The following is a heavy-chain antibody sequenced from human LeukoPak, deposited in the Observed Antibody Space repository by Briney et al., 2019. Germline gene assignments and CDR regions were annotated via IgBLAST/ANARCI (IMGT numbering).Heavy chain of an antibody. CDR3: ARDLRDTAMANYYYYYMDV. CDR1: GGSFSGYY. CDR2: INHSGST. V-gene: IGHV4-34*01. J-gene: IGHJ6*03. D-gene: IGHD5-18*01. Sequence: SSETLSLTCAVYGGSFSGYYWSWIRQPPGKGLEWIGEINHSGSTNYNPSLKSRVTISVDTSKNQFSLKLSSVTAADTAVYYCARDLRDTAMANYYYYYMDVWGKGTTVTVSS.